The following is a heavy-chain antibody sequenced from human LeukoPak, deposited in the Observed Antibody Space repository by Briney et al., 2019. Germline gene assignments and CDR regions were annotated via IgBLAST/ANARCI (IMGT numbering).Heavy chain of an antibody. V-gene: IGHV5-51*01. D-gene: IGHD2-15*01. CDR2: IYPGDSDT. CDR3: ARWGRRDYYFDY. Sequence: GGPLQISCKGSGSPFTSYWIGGGRQLPGKGLEWMWSIYPGDSDTRYSPSFKGQVTISADKSISTAYLQWSSLKASDTAMYYCARWGRRDYYFDYWGQGTLVTVSS. CDR1: GSPFTSYW. J-gene: IGHJ4*02.